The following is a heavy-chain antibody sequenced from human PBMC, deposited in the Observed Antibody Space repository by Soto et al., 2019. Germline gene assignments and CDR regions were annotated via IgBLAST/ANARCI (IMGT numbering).Heavy chain of an antibody. D-gene: IGHD1-7*01. CDR3: AIYSALSGTYYFDY. J-gene: IGHJ4*02. CDR2: IHHSGSA. Sequence: QVQLQESGPGLVRPSGTLSLTCAVSGGSISSTNWWSWVRQTPGRGLEWIAEIHHSGSANYNPSLKSRVTISVDKSKNHFSLKLSSVTAADTAVYHCAIYSALSGTYYFDYWGQGTLVTVSS. V-gene: IGHV4-4*02. CDR1: GGSISSTNW.